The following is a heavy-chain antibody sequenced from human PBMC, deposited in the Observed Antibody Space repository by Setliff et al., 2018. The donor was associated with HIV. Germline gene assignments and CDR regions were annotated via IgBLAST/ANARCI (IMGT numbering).Heavy chain of an antibody. CDR3: ARNIDMHYDFWSAYDY. J-gene: IGHJ4*02. D-gene: IGHD3-3*01. CDR2: INVNDDAT. Sequence: ASVKVSCKASGYTFTSHYIHRVRQAPGQGLEWMGWINVNDDATNYAQKFQGRVSMTRDTSISTAYMELRSPTSDDTAVYYCARNIDMHYDFWSAYDYWGQGALVTVSS. V-gene: IGHV1-2*02. CDR1: GYTFTSHY.